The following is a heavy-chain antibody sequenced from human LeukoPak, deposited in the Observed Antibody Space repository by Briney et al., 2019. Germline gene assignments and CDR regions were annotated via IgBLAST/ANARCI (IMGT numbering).Heavy chain of an antibody. CDR3: ARDLGWYFDL. V-gene: IGHV3-33*01. CDR1: GFTFSSYG. J-gene: IGHJ2*01. Sequence: PGRSLRLSCAASGFTFSSYGMHWVRQAPAKGLEWVAVIWYDGSNKYYADSVKGRFTISRDNSKNTLYLQMNSLRAEDTAVYYCARDLGWYFDLWGRGTLVTVSS. CDR2: IWYDGSNK. D-gene: IGHD7-27*01.